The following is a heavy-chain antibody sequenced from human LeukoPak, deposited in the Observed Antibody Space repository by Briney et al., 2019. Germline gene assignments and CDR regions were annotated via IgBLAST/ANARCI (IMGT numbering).Heavy chain of an antibody. CDR3: ARGWNGSGSYYTSPLDY. D-gene: IGHD3-10*01. Sequence: SETLSLTCTVSGGSMSSFYWSWIRQPPGKGLEWIGYIYYSGSTNYNPSLKSRVTISVDTSKNQFSLKLSSVTAADTAVYYCARGWNGSGSYYTSPLDYWGQGTLVTVSS. CDR2: IYYSGST. J-gene: IGHJ4*02. V-gene: IGHV4-59*12. CDR1: GGSMSSFY.